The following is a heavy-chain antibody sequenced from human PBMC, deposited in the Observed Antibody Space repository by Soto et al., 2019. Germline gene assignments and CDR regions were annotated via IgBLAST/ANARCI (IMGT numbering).Heavy chain of an antibody. Sequence: GGSLRLSCAASGFTFSSYGMHWVRQAPGKGLEWVAVISYDGSNKYYADSVKGRFTISRDNSKNTLYLQMNSLRAEDTAVYYCAKDRGGYSYGPHYYYYYGMDVWGQGATVTVSS. CDR2: ISYDGSNK. V-gene: IGHV3-30*18. J-gene: IGHJ6*02. D-gene: IGHD5-18*01. CDR1: GFTFSSYG. CDR3: AKDRGGYSYGPHYYYYYGMDV.